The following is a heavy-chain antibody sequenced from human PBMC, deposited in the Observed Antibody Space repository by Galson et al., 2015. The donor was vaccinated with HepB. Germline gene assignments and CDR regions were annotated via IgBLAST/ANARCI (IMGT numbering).Heavy chain of an antibody. Sequence: CAISGDSVSSNSAAWNWIRQSPSRGLEWLGRTYYRSKWYNDYAVSVKSRITINPDTSKNQFSLQLNSVTPEDTAVYYCAREIAFVAVAGRAGSGADWFDPWGQGTLVTVSS. V-gene: IGHV6-1*01. CDR1: GDSVSSNSAA. J-gene: IGHJ5*02. D-gene: IGHD6-19*01. CDR3: AREIAFVAVAGRAGSGADWFDP. CDR2: TYYRSKWYN.